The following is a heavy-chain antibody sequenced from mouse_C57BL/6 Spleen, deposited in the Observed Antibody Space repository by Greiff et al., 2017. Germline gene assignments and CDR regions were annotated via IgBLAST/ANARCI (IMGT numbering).Heavy chain of an antibody. Sequence: VQLQQSGAELVKPGASVKLSCTASGFNIQDHYMPWVKQRTEQGLEWIGRIDPEDGETKYAPTFQGQATITADTASNTAYLQLSSLTAEDTAVYYGAREVYYGNYEEAMDYWGQGTSVTVSS. CDR1: GFNIQDHY. CDR2: IDPEDGET. V-gene: IGHV14-2*01. J-gene: IGHJ4*01. D-gene: IGHD2-1*01. CDR3: AREVYYGNYEEAMDY.